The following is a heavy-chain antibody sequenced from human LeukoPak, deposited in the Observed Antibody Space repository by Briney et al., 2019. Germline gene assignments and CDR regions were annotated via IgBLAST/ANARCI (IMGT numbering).Heavy chain of an antibody. Sequence: GGSLRLSCVASGITFSNYAVSWVRQAPEKGLDWVSVISGSAHKIRYADSVKGRFTISRDNSENIVYLQVNNLRVEDTAVYYCARARHLAGYRNTWYDYWGQGTLVTVSS. V-gene: IGHV3-23*01. J-gene: IGHJ4*02. CDR3: ARARHLAGYRNTWYDY. CDR1: GITFSNYA. D-gene: IGHD6-13*01. CDR2: ISGSAHKI.